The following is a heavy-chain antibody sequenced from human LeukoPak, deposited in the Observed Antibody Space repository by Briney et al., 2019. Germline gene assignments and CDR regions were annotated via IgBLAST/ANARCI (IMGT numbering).Heavy chain of an antibody. J-gene: IGHJ3*02. CDR1: GGSLSAYY. D-gene: IGHD3-22*01. CDR2: INHGGST. Sequence: SETLSLTCAVYGGSLSAYYWTWIRQPPGKGLEWIGEINHGGSTNYNPSLKSRVTISVDTSKNQFSLKLSSVTAADTAVYYCARDRYYYDSSLLLNDIWGQGTMVTVSS. CDR3: ARDRYYYDSSLLLNDI. V-gene: IGHV4-34*01.